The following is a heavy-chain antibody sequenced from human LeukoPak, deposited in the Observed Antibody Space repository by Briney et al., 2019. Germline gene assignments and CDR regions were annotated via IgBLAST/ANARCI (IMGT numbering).Heavy chain of an antibody. D-gene: IGHD5/OR15-5a*01. V-gene: IGHV3-33*01. CDR2: IWYDGSNK. CDR1: GFTFSSYG. CDR3: ARVGVSSHWYFDL. J-gene: IGHJ2*01. Sequence: PGGSLRLSCAASGFTFSSYGMHWVRQAPGKGLEWVAVIWYDGSNKYYADSVKGRFTISRDNSKNTLYLQMNSLRAEDTAVYYCARVGVSSHWYFDLWGRGTLVTVSS.